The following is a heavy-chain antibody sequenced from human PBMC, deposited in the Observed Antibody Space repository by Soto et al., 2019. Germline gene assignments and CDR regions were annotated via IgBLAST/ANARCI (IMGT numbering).Heavy chain of an antibody. CDR1: GASITSTTYF. J-gene: IGHJ1*01. V-gene: IGHV4-39*01. CDR2: IYYSVKT. CDR3: ARNLPRTGRLHY. Sequence: PSETLSLTCTLSGASITSTTYFCPWIRQPPGKGLEWVGSIYYSVKTHYNPSLKSRVNISVDRSKNQFSLQMTSVTAADTAVYYCARNLPRTGRLHYWGQRSLVPVSS.